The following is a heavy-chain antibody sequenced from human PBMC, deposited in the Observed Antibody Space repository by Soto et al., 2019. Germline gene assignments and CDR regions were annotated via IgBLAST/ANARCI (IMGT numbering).Heavy chain of an antibody. CDR1: GYTFTSYG. D-gene: IGHD2-2*01. CDR3: ARDFDIVVVPAGSMDV. J-gene: IGHJ6*02. Sequence: ASVKVSCKASGYTFTSYGISWMRQAPGQGLEWMGWISAYNGNTNYAQKLQGRVTMTTDTSTSTAYMELRSLRSDDTAVYYCARDFDIVVVPAGSMDVWGQGTTVTVSS. V-gene: IGHV1-18*01. CDR2: ISAYNGNT.